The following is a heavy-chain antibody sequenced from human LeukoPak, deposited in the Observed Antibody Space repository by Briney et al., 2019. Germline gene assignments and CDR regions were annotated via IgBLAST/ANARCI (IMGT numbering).Heavy chain of an antibody. D-gene: IGHD6-6*01. CDR3: ARGVARSSKFHFSYYFDY. V-gene: IGHV4-34*01. CDR2: INHSGST. Sequence: SETLSLTCAVYGGSFSGYYWSWIRQPPGKGLEWIGEINHSGSTNYNPSLKSRVTISVDTSKNQFSLKLSSVTAADTAVYYCARGVARSSKFHFSYYFDYWGQGTPVTVSS. J-gene: IGHJ4*02. CDR1: GGSFSGYY.